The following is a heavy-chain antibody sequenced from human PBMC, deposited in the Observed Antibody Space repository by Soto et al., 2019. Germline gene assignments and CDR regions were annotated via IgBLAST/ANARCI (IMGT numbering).Heavy chain of an antibody. J-gene: IGHJ6*02. CDR1: GGTFSSYT. V-gene: IGHV1-69*12. Sequence: QVQLVQSGAEVKKPGSSVKVSCKASGGTFSSYTITWVRQAPGQGLEWMGGIIPICGTANYAQKFQGRVTIPADESTSTAYRELSSRRSEDTAVYYCAREGGSGNYRYYAMDVWGQGTTVTVSS. CDR3: AREGGSGNYRYYAMDV. CDR2: IIPICGTA. D-gene: IGHD3-10*01.